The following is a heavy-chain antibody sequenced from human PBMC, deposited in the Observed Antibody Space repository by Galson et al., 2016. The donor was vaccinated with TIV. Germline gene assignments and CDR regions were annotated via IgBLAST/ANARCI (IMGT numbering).Heavy chain of an antibody. D-gene: IGHD3-10*01. CDR1: GFSLNTTGMC. Sequence: PALVKPTQTLTLTCTFSGFSLNTTGMCVSWIRQPPGKALEWLARIDWDDDKFYSTFLKTRLTISKDTSKNQVVLTMTNMDPVATATYYCARINVGDYGSESYYNLGNFDSWGQGTLVTVSS. J-gene: IGHJ4*02. CDR3: ARINVGDYGSESYYNLGNFDS. V-gene: IGHV2-70*17. CDR2: IDWDDDK.